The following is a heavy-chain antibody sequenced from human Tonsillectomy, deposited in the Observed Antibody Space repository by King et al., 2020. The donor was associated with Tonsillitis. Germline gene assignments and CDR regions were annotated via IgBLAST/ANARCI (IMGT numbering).Heavy chain of an antibody. CDR3: AKHKGAHYYDTGRGAFDV. D-gene: IGHD3-22*01. V-gene: IGHV3-21*01. CDR2: ISGGSSDI. Sequence: VQLVQSGDGLVNPGGSLRLSCTTSGFTFSNYDMNWVRQAPGKGLEWVSSISGGSSDIYYAASLKGRFTISRDNAKKSLFLQMNYLRAEDTAVYSCAKHKGAHYYDTGRGAFDVWGRGTMVTVSS. CDR1: GFTFSNYD. J-gene: IGHJ3*01.